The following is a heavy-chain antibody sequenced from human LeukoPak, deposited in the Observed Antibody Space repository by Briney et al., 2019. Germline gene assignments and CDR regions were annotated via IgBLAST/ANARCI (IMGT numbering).Heavy chain of an antibody. CDR3: ARHSLGYFDGYFDP. V-gene: IGHV4-39*01. J-gene: IGHJ5*02. D-gene: IGHD3-9*01. CDR1: GGSISISTYY. CDR2: IYYSGTT. Sequence: PSETLSLTCTVSGGSISISTYYWGWIRQPPGTGLEWLGTIYYSGTTYYNPSLKRRVTISVDTSKNQFSLKLSSVTAADTAVYYCARHSLGYFDGYFDPWGHGTLVTVSS.